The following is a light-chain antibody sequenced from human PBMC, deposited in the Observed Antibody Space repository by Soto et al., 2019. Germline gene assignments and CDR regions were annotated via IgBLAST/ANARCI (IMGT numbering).Light chain of an antibody. CDR3: QQFNNYPPIT. Sequence: IQMTQSPSSLSASVGDRVTITCRASQSISSYLNWYQQKPGKAPKLLIYDASSLESGVPSRFSGSGSGTDFTLTISSLQPEDFATYYCQQFNNYPPITFGQGTRLEIK. CDR2: DAS. J-gene: IGKJ5*01. CDR1: QSISSY. V-gene: IGKV1D-13*01.